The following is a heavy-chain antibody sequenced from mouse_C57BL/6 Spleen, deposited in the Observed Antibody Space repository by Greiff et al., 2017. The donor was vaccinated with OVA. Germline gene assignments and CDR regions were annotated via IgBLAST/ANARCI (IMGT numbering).Heavy chain of an antibody. Sequence: EVQGVESGGGLVKPGGSLKLSCAASGFTFSSYAMSWVRQTPEKRLEWVATISDGGSYTYYPDNVKGRFTISRDNAKNNLYLQMSHLKSEDTAMYYCARDRDYYGSSYHYAMDYWGQGTSVTVSS. V-gene: IGHV5-4*01. J-gene: IGHJ4*01. CDR1: GFTFSSYA. D-gene: IGHD1-1*01. CDR2: ISDGGSYT. CDR3: ARDRDYYGSSYHYAMDY.